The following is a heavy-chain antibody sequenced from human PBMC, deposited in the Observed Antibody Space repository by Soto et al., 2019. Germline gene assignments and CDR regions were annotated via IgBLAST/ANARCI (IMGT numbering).Heavy chain of an antibody. V-gene: IGHV1-69*02. CDR3: ARSYGSGSRPFAY. CDR2: IIPVLSMS. CDR1: GDTFNTHT. J-gene: IGHJ4*02. Sequence: QVQLVQSGAEVKRPGSSVKVSCKTSGDTFNTHTFAWVRQAPGQGLEWMGRIIPVLSMSTYAQNFQGRVSLFADKSTNTVYMSLSGLRSDETAVYYCARSYGSGSRPFAYWGQGTLVTVSS. D-gene: IGHD3-10*01.